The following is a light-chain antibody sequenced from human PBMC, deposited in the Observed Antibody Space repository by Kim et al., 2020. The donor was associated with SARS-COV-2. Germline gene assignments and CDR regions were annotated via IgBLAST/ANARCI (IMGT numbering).Light chain of an antibody. J-gene: IGKJ5*01. CDR3: QQYGNTRAT. CDR1: QSVYNNQ. Sequence: EIVLTQSPVTLSLSPGQRATLSCTASQSVYNNQLAWYQQKPGQAPSLLIYGASTRATGIPERFSGSGSGTDFTLAISRLEPEDFAVYYCQQYGNTRATFGQGTRLEIK. V-gene: IGKV3-20*01. CDR2: GAS.